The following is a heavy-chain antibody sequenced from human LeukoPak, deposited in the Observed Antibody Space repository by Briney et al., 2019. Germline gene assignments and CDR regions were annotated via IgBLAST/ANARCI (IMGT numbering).Heavy chain of an antibody. J-gene: IGHJ6*02. CDR2: IYSGGST. V-gene: IGHV3-66*01. CDR3: ARAGTTVTIAAGAYYYYGMDV. Sequence: PGGSLRLSCAASGFTVSSNYMSWVRQAPGKGLEWVSVIYSGGSTYYADSVKGRFTISRDNSKNTLHLQMNSLRAEDTAVYYCARAGTTVTIAAGAYYYYGMDVWGQGTTVTVSS. D-gene: IGHD4-17*01. CDR1: GFTVSSNY.